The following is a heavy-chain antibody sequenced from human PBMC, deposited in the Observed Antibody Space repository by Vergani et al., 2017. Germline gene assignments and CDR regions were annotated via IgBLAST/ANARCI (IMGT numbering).Heavy chain of an antibody. V-gene: IGHV3-21*01. D-gene: IGHD3-3*01. CDR2: ISSSSSYI. CDR1: GFTFSSYS. CDR3: ARGPLRFLEWSANWFDP. J-gene: IGHJ5*02. Sequence: EVQLVESGGGLVKPGGSLRLSCAASGFTFSSYSMNWVRQAPGKGLEWVSFISSSSSYIYYADSVKGRFTISRDNAKNSLYLQMNSLRAEDTAVYYCARGPLRFLEWSANWFDPWGQGTLVTVSS.